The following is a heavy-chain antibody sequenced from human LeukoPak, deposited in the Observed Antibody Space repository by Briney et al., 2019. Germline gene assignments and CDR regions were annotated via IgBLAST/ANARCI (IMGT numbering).Heavy chain of an antibody. D-gene: IGHD3-22*01. CDR2: INHSGST. V-gene: IGHV4-34*01. J-gene: IGHJ4*02. CDR1: GGSFSGYY. Sequence: KPSETLSLTCAVYGGSFSGYYWSRIRQPPGKGLEWIGEINHSGSTNYNPSLKSRVAISVDTSKDQFSLKLSPVTAADTAVYYCARGIRSYYDSSGIYYFDYWGQGTLVTVSS. CDR3: ARGIRSYYDSSGIYYFDY.